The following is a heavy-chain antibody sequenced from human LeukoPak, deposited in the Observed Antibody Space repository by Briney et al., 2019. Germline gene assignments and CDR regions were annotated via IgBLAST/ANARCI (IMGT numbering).Heavy chain of an antibody. J-gene: IGHJ3*02. Sequence: GGSLRLSCAASGFTFSDYYMSWIRQAPGKGLEWVSYISSSGSTIYYADSVRGRFTISRDNAKNSLYLQMNSLRAEDTAVYYCARGATMILNAFDIWGQGTMVTVSS. CDR2: ISSSGSTI. CDR3: ARGATMILNAFDI. D-gene: IGHD3-22*01. V-gene: IGHV3-11*01. CDR1: GFTFSDYY.